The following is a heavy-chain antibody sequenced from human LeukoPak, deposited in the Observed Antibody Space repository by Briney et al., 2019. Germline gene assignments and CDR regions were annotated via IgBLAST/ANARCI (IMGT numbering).Heavy chain of an antibody. CDR1: GYSFTSYW. D-gene: IGHD3-3*01. CDR3: ASARRDFWSGYYYYGMDV. Sequence: GESLKISCKGSGYSFTSYWIGWVRQMPEKGLEWMGITYPGDSDTRYSPSFQGQVTISADKSISTAYLQWSSLKASDTAMYYCASARRDFWSGYYYYGMDVWGQGTTVTVSS. J-gene: IGHJ6*02. CDR2: TYPGDSDT. V-gene: IGHV5-51*01.